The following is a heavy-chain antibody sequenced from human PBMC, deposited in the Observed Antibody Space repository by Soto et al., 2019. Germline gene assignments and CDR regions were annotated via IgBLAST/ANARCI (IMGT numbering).Heavy chain of an antibody. J-gene: IGHJ6*02. CDR3: ASARGAMVDYYYYYGMDV. CDR1: GGSISSGGYS. CDR2: IYHSGST. D-gene: IGHD5-18*01. V-gene: IGHV4-30-2*01. Sequence: SETLSLTCAVSGGSISSGGYSWSWIRQPPGKGLVWIGYIYHSGSTYYNPSLKSRVTISVDRSKNQFSLKLSSVTAADTAVYYCASARGAMVDYYYYYGMDVWGQGTTVTVSS.